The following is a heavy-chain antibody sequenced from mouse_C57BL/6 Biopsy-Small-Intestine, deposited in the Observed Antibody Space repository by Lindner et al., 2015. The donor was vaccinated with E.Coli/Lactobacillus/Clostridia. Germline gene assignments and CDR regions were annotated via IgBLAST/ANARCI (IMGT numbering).Heavy chain of an antibody. D-gene: IGHD1-3*01. Sequence: SVKVSCKTSGYTFNSYGISWVRQAPGQGLEWMGWINIYNDNTDYAQKFQGRVTMTKDTSTSTASMELRSLRSDDTAVYYCARVQTLFGVVVIPPRFDYWGQGTLVTVSS. CDR1: GYTFNSYG. V-gene: IGHV1S55*01. J-gene: IGHJ4*01. CDR3: ARVQTLFGVVVIPPRFDY. CDR2: INIYNDNT.